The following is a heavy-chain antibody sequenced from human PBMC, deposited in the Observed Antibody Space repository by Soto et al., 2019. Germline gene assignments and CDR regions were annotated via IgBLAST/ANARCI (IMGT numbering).Heavy chain of an antibody. CDR2: IRNQANNYAT. Sequence: EVQLVESGGGSVQPGGSVRLSCAASGFSFNGPAIHWVRQASGKGLEWVGRIRNQANNYATVYAASMEGRFTISRDDSKSTAYLQMYSLKAEDSAVYYCTTAYVWGQGTLVTVPS. J-gene: IGHJ4*02. CDR1: GFSFNGPA. V-gene: IGHV3-73*01. CDR3: TTAYV. D-gene: IGHD3-16*01.